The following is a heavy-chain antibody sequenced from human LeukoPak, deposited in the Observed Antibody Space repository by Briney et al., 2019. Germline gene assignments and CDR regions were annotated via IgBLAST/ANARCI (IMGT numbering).Heavy chain of an antibody. Sequence: ASVKVSCKASGGTFSSYAISWVRQAPGQGLEWMGGIIPIFGTANYAQKFQGRVTITADKSTSTAYMELSSLRSEDTAAYYCAREPGDYYDSSGYFPRAFDIWGQGTMVTVSS. J-gene: IGHJ3*02. CDR3: AREPGDYYDSSGYFPRAFDI. V-gene: IGHV1-69*06. CDR2: IIPIFGTA. CDR1: GGTFSSYA. D-gene: IGHD3-22*01.